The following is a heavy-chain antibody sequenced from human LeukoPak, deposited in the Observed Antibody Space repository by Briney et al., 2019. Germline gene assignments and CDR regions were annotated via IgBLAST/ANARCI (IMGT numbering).Heavy chain of an antibody. J-gene: IGHJ4*02. CDR2: INPNSGGT. Sequence: GASVKVSCKASGYTFTGYYMHWVRQAPGQGLEWMGWINPNSGGTNYAQKFQGRVTMTRDTSISTAYMELSRLRSDDTAVYYCARATTPLGYCSGGSCYSGYWGQGTLVTVSS. V-gene: IGHV1-2*02. D-gene: IGHD2-15*01. CDR3: ARATTPLGYCSGGSCYSGY. CDR1: GYTFTGYY.